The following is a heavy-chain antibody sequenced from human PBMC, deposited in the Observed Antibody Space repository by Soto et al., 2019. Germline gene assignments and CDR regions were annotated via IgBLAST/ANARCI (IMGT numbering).Heavy chain of an antibody. CDR1: GFSFSSYG. CDR2: IWYDGSNK. D-gene: IGHD3-10*01. CDR3: ARDLAGDYGALDT. J-gene: IGHJ3*02. Sequence: GGSLRLSCSPSGFSFSSYGIHWARQAPGKGLEWVAVIWYDGSNKVYADSVKGRFTISRDNSKNTLYLQMNSLRAEDTAVYYCARDLAGDYGALDTWGQGTMVTVSS. V-gene: IGHV3-33*01.